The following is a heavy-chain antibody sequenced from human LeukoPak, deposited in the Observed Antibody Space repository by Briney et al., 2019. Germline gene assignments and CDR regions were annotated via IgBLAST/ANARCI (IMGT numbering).Heavy chain of an antibody. V-gene: IGHV4-39*07. CDR2: ISDSGSP. CDR3: ASSIAARPLDY. Sequence: SETLSLTCTVSGGSISSSRHYWGWIRQSPGKGLEWIGSISDSGSPYYNPSLKSRVTISVDTSKNQFSLKLSSVTAADTAVYYCASSIAARPLDYWGQGTLVTVSS. CDR1: GGSISSSRHY. D-gene: IGHD6-6*01. J-gene: IGHJ4*02.